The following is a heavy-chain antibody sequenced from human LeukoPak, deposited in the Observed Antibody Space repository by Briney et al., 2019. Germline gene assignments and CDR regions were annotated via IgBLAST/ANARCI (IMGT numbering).Heavy chain of an antibody. J-gene: IGHJ4*02. CDR3: ARDGRGPTRESLDY. D-gene: IGHD3-10*01. CDR1: GFTFSSYE. Sequence: GGSLRLSCAASGFTFSSYEMNWVRQAPGKGLEWVSYISSSGSTIYYADSVKGRFTISRDNAKNSLYLQMNSLRAEDTAVYYCARDGRGPTRESLDYWGQGTLVTVSS. V-gene: IGHV3-48*03. CDR2: ISSSGSTI.